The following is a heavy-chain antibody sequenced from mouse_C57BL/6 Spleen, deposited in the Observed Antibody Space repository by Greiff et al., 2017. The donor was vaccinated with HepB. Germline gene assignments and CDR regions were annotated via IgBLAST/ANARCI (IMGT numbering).Heavy chain of an antibody. CDR3: ASRQLREGVDY. CDR2: IDPSDSYT. D-gene: IGHD3-2*02. V-gene: IGHV1-50*01. J-gene: IGHJ2*01. CDR1: GYTFTSYW. Sequence: QVQLQQPGAELVKPGASVKLSCKASGYTFTSYWMQWVKQRPGQGLEWIGEIDPSDSYTNYNQKFKGKSTLTVDKSSSTAYMQLSSLTSEDSAVYYCASRQLREGVDYWGQGTTLTVSS.